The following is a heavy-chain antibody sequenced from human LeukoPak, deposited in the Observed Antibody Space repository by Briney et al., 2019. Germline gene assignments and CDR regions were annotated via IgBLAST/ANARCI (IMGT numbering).Heavy chain of an antibody. J-gene: IGHJ3*02. CDR2: ISHDGNSK. D-gene: IGHD2-21*02. V-gene: IGHV3-30-3*01. CDR3: ARRCGDCLGASDI. CDR1: GFTFSSNV. Sequence: PGGSLRLSCAASGFTFSSNVMHWVRQAPGKGLEWVAVISHDGNSKNYADSVKGRFTISRDNSKNTLSLQMNSLRAEDTAIYYCARRCGDCLGASDIWGQGTMVTVSS.